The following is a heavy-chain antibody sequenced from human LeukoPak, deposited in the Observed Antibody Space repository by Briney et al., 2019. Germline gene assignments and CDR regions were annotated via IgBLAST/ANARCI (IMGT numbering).Heavy chain of an antibody. D-gene: IGHD4-17*01. J-gene: IGHJ4*02. Sequence: GGSLRLSCAASGFTFSSYSMNWVRQAPGKGLEWVSFISSSSSYIYYADSVKGRFTISRDNAKNSLYLQMNSLRAEDTAVYYCARDLDDYGDYWPLGYWGQGTLVTVSS. CDR1: GFTFSSYS. CDR2: ISSSSSYI. CDR3: ARDLDDYGDYWPLGY. V-gene: IGHV3-21*01.